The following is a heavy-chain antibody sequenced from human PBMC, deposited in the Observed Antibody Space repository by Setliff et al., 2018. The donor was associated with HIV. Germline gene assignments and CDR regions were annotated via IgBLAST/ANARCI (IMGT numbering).Heavy chain of an antibody. Sequence: ASVKVSCKISGYTLTELSIHWVRQAPGKGPEWMANFDPEDGETFYAQKFQGRLTMTEDTSTDTAYMELSSLRSDDTAMYYCATDPGYSSTWYSESFQHWGQGTVVTVS. J-gene: IGHJ1*01. D-gene: IGHD6-13*01. CDR3: ATDPGYSSTWYSESFQH. CDR1: GYTLTELS. V-gene: IGHV1-24*01. CDR2: FDPEDGET.